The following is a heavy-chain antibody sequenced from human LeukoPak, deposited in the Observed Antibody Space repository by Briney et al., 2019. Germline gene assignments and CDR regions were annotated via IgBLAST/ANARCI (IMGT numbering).Heavy chain of an antibody. D-gene: IGHD6-13*01. CDR3: ARDVVAAPGTWDY. V-gene: IGHV4-34*11. CDR1: GGSFSGYY. CDR2: IYYSGST. Sequence: SETLSLTCAVYGGSFSGYYWGWIRQPPGKGLEWIGSIYYSGSTNYNPSLKSRVTMSVDTSKNQFSLKLSSVTAADTAVYYCARDVVAAPGTWDYWGQGTLVTVSS. J-gene: IGHJ4*02.